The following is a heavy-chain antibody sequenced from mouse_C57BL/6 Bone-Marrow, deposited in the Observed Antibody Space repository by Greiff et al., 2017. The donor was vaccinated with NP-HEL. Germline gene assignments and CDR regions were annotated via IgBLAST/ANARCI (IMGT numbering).Heavy chain of an antibody. V-gene: IGHV2-6-1*01. CDR3: ARHEDRYPWFAY. D-gene: IGHD1-1*01. J-gene: IGHJ3*01. CDR2: IWSDGST. Sequence: VKLMESGPGLVAPSQCLSITCTVSGFSLTSYGVHWVRQPPGKGLEWLVVIWSDGSTTYNSSLKSRLSISKDNSKSQVFLKMNSLQTDDTAMYYCARHEDRYPWFAYWGQGTLVTVSA. CDR1: GFSLTSYG.